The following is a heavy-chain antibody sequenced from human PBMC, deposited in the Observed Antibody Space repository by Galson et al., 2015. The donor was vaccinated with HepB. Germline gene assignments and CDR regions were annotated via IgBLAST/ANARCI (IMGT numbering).Heavy chain of an antibody. CDR2: ISGSGGST. V-gene: IGHV3-23*01. J-gene: IGHJ6*03. CDR1: GFTFSSYA. Sequence: SLRLSCAASGFTFSSYAMSWVRQAPGKGLEWVSAISGSGGSTYYADSVKGRFTISRDNSKNTLHLQMNSLRAEDTAVYYCARLNRGYCSSTSCYNYYYYYYMDVWGKGTTVTVSS. CDR3: ARLNRGYCSSTSCYNYYYYYYMDV. D-gene: IGHD2-2*02.